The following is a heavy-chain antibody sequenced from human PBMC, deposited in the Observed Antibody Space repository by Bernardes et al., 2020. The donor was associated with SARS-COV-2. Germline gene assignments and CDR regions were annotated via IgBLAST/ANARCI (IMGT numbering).Heavy chain of an antibody. CDR3: ARDLVSRYYGSGSYYYYYYGMDV. CDR2: IYSGGST. CDR1: GFTVSSNY. J-gene: IGHJ6*02. Sequence: GGSLRLSCAASGFTVSSNYMSWVRQAPGKGLEWVSVIYSGGSTYYADSVKGRFTIPRHNSKNTLYLQMNSLRAEDTAVYYCARDLVSRYYGSGSYYYYYYGMDVWGQGTTVTVSS. V-gene: IGHV3-53*04. D-gene: IGHD3-10*01.